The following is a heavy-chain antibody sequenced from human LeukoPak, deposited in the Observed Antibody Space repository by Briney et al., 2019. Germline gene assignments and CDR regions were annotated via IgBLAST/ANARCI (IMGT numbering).Heavy chain of an antibody. Sequence: SVKVSCKASGGTFSSYAISWVRQAPGQGLEWMGGIIPIFGTANYAQKFQGRVTITADESTSTAYMELSSLRSEDTAVYYCARFDVDWNDPRDYWGQGTLVTVSS. J-gene: IGHJ4*02. CDR3: ARFDVDWNDPRDY. V-gene: IGHV1-69*13. CDR1: GGTFSSYA. CDR2: IIPIFGTA. D-gene: IGHD1-1*01.